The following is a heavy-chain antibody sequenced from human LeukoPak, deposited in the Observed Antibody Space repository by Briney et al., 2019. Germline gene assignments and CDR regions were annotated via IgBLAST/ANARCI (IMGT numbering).Heavy chain of an antibody. J-gene: IGHJ3*02. CDR1: GYTFTSYG. CDR2: ISAYSGNT. Sequence: ASVKVSCKASGYTFTSYGISWVRQAPGQGLEWMGWISAYSGNTNYAQKLQGRVTMTTDTSTSTAYMELRSLRSDDTAVYYCAGDMAGSGYDFGAFDIWGQGTMVTVSS. CDR3: AGDMAGSGYDFGAFDI. D-gene: IGHD5-12*01. V-gene: IGHV1-18*01.